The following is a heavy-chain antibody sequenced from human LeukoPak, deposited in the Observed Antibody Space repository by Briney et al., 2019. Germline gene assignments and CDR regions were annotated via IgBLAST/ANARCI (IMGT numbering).Heavy chain of an antibody. Sequence: GGSLRLSCAASGFTFSSFSMNWVRQAPGKGLEWVSYISSSSTTIYYADSVKGRFTISRDNSKNTLYLQMNSLRAEDTAVYYCASVTAAAGNYYYGMDVWGQGTTVTVSS. V-gene: IGHV3-48*01. D-gene: IGHD6-13*01. J-gene: IGHJ6*02. CDR1: GFTFSSFS. CDR3: ASVTAAAGNYYYGMDV. CDR2: ISSSSTTI.